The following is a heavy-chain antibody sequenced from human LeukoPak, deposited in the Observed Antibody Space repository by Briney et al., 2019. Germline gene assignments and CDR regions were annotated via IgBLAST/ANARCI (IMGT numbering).Heavy chain of an antibody. CDR3: ARVGSSWPHYYFDY. D-gene: IGHD6-13*01. CDR2: IYTSGST. CDR1: GGSVSSGNYY. J-gene: IGHJ4*02. V-gene: IGHV4-61*02. Sequence: PSQTLSLTCTVSGGSVSSGNYYWTWIRQPAGKGLEWIGRIYTSGSTNYNPSLKSRVTISIDASKNHFSLKLSSVTAADTAVYNCARVGSSWPHYYFDYWGQGTLVTVSS.